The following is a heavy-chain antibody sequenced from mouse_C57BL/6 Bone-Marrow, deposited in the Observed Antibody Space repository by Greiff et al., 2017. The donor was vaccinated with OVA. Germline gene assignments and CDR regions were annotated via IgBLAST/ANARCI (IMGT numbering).Heavy chain of an antibody. V-gene: IGHV1-7*01. CDR3: APYDYDAYAMDY. J-gene: IGHJ4*01. CDR2: INPSSGYT. Sequence: QVHVKQSGAELAKPGASVKLSCKASGYTFTSYWMHWVKQRPGQGLEWIGYINPSSGYTKYNQKFKDKATLTADKSSSTAYMQLSSLTYEDSAVYYCAPYDYDAYAMDYWGQGTSVTVSS. D-gene: IGHD2-4*01. CDR1: GYTFTSYW.